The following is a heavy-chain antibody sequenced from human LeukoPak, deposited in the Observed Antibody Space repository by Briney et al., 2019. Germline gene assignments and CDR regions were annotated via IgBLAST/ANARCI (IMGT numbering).Heavy chain of an antibody. Sequence: PGGSLRLSCAASGFTFSNYGMNWVRQAPGEGLVWVSYISSSSSSIYYADSVKGRFTISRDNAKDSLFLQMNSLRDEDTAVYYCARASRSGYDYWGQGRLVSVSS. CDR2: ISSSSSSI. V-gene: IGHV3-48*02. CDR3: ARASRSGYDY. J-gene: IGHJ4*02. D-gene: IGHD3-22*01. CDR1: GFTFSNYG.